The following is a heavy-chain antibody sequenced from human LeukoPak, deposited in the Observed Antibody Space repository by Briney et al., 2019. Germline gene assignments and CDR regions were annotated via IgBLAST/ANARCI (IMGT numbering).Heavy chain of an antibody. J-gene: IGHJ4*02. D-gene: IGHD3-22*01. CDR1: GFTFSSYS. V-gene: IGHV3-21*01. CDR3: ARDAYYDAAGYFDY. Sequence: GGSLRLSRAASGFTFSSYSMNWVRQAPGKGLEWVSSISSSSSYIYYADSVKGRFTISRDNAKNSLYLQMNSLRAEDTAVYYCARDAYYDAAGYFDYWGQGTLVTVSS. CDR2: ISSSSSYI.